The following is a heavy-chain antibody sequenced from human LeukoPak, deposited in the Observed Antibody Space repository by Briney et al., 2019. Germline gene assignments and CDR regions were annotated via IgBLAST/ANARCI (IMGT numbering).Heavy chain of an antibody. CDR3: ARDPNGDYLGAFEF. V-gene: IGHV3-23*01. Sequence: GGSLRLSCVASGFTFARFAVMSLRQAPGRRLGWVSAITGGGAPRYADSVKGRFTISRDNSKNTLYLQMNSLRAEDSAQYFCARDPNGDYLGAFEFCGQGTVVTVSS. CDR2: ITGGGAP. D-gene: IGHD4-17*01. CDR1: GFTFARFA. J-gene: IGHJ3*01.